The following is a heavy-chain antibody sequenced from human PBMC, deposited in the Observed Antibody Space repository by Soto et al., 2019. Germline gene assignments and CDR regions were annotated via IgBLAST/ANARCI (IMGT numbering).Heavy chain of an antibody. V-gene: IGHV4-4*02. Sequence: QVQLQESGPGLVKPSGTLSLTCTVSGGSVSSSDWWSWVRQPPGKGLEWIGQISHSGSTNYRPSLKSRVTISVDTSKNQFSLKLTSVAAADTAVYFCAIMANSGWFDPWGQGVLVSVSS. CDR1: GGSVSSSDW. CDR3: AIMANSGWFDP. CDR2: ISHSGST. J-gene: IGHJ5*02.